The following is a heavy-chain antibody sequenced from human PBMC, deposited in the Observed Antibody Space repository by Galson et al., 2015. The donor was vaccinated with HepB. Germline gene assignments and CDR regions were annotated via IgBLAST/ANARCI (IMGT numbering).Heavy chain of an antibody. Sequence: SPRLSCAASGFTFSSYSMNWVRQAPGKGLEWVSYISSSSSTIYYADSVKGRFTISRDNAKNSLYLQMNSLRAEDTAVYYCARGGYYGSGSYDMVPYWGQGTLVTVSS. J-gene: IGHJ4*02. CDR2: ISSSSSTI. CDR3: ARGGYYGSGSYDMVPY. CDR1: GFTFSSYS. D-gene: IGHD3-10*01. V-gene: IGHV3-48*04.